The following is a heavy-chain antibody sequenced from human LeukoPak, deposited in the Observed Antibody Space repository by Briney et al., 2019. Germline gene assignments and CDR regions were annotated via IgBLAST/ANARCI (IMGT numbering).Heavy chain of an antibody. CDR2: TYTGGGT. D-gene: IGHD5-18*01. CDR3: ARDRSYDTYYFSMDV. CDR1: GFTVSSNY. J-gene: IGHJ6*03. Sequence: GGSLRLSCASSGFTVSSNYMTWVRQAPGEGLEWVSLTYTGGGTYYADSVEGRFTISRDNSKNTLFLQMNALRPQDTAVYYCARDRSYDTYYFSMDVWGKGPTVTVSS. V-gene: IGHV3-66*02.